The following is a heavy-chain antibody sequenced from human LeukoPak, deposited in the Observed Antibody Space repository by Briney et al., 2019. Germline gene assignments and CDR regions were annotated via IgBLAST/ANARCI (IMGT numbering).Heavy chain of an antibody. CDR2: IYYSGST. Sequence: PSQTLSLTCTVSGGSISSGGYYWRWIRQHPGKGLEWIGYIYYSGSTYYNPSLKSRVTISVDTSKNQFSLKLSSVTAADTAVYYCARGRLRHHNWFDPWGQGTLVTVSS. CDR1: GGSISSGGYY. J-gene: IGHJ5*02. V-gene: IGHV4-31*03. CDR3: ARGRLRHHNWFDP. D-gene: IGHD4-17*01.